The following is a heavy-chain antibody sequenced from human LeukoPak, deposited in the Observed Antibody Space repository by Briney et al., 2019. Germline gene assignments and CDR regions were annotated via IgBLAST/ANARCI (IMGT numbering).Heavy chain of an antibody. CDR3: ARDPVGTYYYDSSGYYYGPYFDY. CDR1: GYTFTGYY. V-gene: IGHV1-2*02. J-gene: IGHJ4*02. D-gene: IGHD3-22*01. Sequence: ASVKVSCKASGYTFTGYYMHWVRQAPGQGLEWMGWINPNSGGTNYAQKFQGRVTMTRDTSISTAYMELSRLRSDDTAVYYCARDPVGTYYYDSSGYYYGPYFDYWGQGTLVTVSS. CDR2: INPNSGGT.